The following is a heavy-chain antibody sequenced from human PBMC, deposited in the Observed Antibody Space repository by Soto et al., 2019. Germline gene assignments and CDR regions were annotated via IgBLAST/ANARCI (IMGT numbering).Heavy chain of an antibody. Sequence: PVASLRLSSPGSAFMFTTYPLTWIRQAPGKGLEVVSTISGRGSSTYYADFVMGRFTISRDTSKITLFLQMNSLRVEDTAVYYCARELERVFDYWGQGP. D-gene: IGHD1-1*01. J-gene: IGHJ4*02. CDR3: ARELERVFDY. V-gene: IGHV3-23*01. CDR1: AFMFTTYP. CDR2: ISGRGSST.